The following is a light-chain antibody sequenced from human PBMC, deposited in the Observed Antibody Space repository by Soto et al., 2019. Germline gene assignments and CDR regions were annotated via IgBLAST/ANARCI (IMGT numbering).Light chain of an antibody. CDR2: GAS. Sequence: EIVLTQSPDTLSLSPGERATLSCRASQSVSSTYLAWFQQKPGQTPRLLISGASSRATGIPDRFSGSGSGTDFTLAIRRLEPEDFAVYYCHQFGYSPRTFGQGTKVDIK. CDR3: HQFGYSPRT. CDR1: QSVSSTY. J-gene: IGKJ1*01. V-gene: IGKV3-20*01.